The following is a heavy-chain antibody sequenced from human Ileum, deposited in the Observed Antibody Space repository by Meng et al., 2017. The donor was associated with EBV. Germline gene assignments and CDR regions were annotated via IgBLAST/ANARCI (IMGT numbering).Heavy chain of an antibody. CDR1: GASATSSGYY. J-gene: IGHJ4*02. CDR2: VNYNGDS. V-gene: IGHV4-61*08. CDR3: AKDLRVGGAFDY. D-gene: IGHD1-26*01. Sequence: HVQLQQSGPGLVRTSETLSLTCTVSGASATSSGYYWSWLRQSPGKGLEWLGYVNYNGDSTYNPSLKSRVTIFIDTSKKQFYLNLTSATAADTAIYYCAKDLRVGGAFDYWGQGTLVTVSS.